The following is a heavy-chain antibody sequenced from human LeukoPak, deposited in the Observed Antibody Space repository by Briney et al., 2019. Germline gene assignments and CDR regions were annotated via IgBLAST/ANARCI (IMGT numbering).Heavy chain of an antibody. CDR3: AKIAYGANFFDY. CDR1: GYTFTNYD. D-gene: IGHD4/OR15-4a*01. V-gene: IGHV1-18*01. CDR2: ISTYNGNT. Sequence: ASVKVSCKASGYTFTNYDINWVRQAPGQGLEWMGWISTYNGNTNYAQKLQGRVTMTTDTSTSTVYMELRSLRSDDTAVYCCAKIAYGANFFDYWGQGTLVTVSS. J-gene: IGHJ4*02.